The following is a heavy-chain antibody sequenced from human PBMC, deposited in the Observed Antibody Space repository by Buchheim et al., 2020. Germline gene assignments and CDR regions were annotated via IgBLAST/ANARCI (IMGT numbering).Heavy chain of an antibody. D-gene: IGHD3/OR15-3a*01. CDR2: IKQDGSEK. CDR1: GFTFSSYW. CDR3: ARDLTLDWSVKPYDAFDI. J-gene: IGHJ3*02. V-gene: IGHV3-7*01. Sequence: EVQLVESGGGLVQPGGSLRLSCAASGFTFSSYWMSWVRQAPGKGLEWVANIKQDGSEKNYVDSVEGRFTISRDNAKSLLYLQIYSLRVEDTAVYYCARDLTLDWSVKPYDAFDIWGQGT.